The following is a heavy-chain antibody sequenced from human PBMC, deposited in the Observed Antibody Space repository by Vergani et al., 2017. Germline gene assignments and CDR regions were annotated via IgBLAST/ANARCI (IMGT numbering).Heavy chain of an antibody. CDR2: INSDGSST. D-gene: IGHD3-22*01. Sequence: EVQLVESGGGLVQPGGSLRLSCAASGFTFSSYWMHWVRQAPGKGLVWVSRINSDGSSTSYADSVKGRFTISRDNDKNTLYLQMNSLRAEDTAVYYCARDLKSDSSGYYYVPQPFDYWGQGTLVTVSS. CDR1: GFTFSSYW. J-gene: IGHJ4*02. V-gene: IGHV3-74*01. CDR3: ARDLKSDSSGYYYVPQPFDY.